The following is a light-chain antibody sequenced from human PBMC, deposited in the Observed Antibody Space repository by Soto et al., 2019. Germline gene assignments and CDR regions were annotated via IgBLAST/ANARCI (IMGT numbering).Light chain of an antibody. CDR2: DVN. J-gene: IGLJ1*01. CDR1: SSNIGNNY. CDR3: SSYTSSSTYV. V-gene: IGLV1-51*01. Sequence: QSVLTQPPSVSAAPGQKVTISCSGSSSNIGNNYVSWYQQLPGTAPKLIIYDVNNRPSGVPNRFSGSKSGNTASLTISGLQAEDEADYYCSSYTSSSTYVFGTGTKVTVL.